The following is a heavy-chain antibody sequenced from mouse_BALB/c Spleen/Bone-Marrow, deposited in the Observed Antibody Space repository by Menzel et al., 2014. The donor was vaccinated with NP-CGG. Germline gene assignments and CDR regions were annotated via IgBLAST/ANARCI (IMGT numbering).Heavy chain of an antibody. V-gene: IGHV5-12-1*01. CDR1: GFAFSSYD. CDR3: ARPLYYYGSSPFYAMDY. D-gene: IGHD1-1*01. Sequence: VQLKQSGGGLVKPGGSLKLSCAASGFAFSSYDMSWVRQTPEKRLERVAYISSGGGSTYYPDTVKGRFTISRDNAKNTLYLQMSSLKSEDTAMYYCARPLYYYGSSPFYAMDYWGQGTSVTVSS. J-gene: IGHJ4*01. CDR2: ISSGGGST.